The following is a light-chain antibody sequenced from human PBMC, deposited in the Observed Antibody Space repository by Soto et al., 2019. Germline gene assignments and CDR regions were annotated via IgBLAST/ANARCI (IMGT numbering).Light chain of an antibody. J-gene: IGKJ4*01. Sequence: IVMTQSPAPPSVSPRERAPLSGRASQSVRSNLAWYQQKPGQAPSVIIYGASTRDTGTPARFSGSGSGTDFALTITSLQAEDFETYYCQQLRMYPSTFGGGTKVDIK. V-gene: IGKV3D-15*01. CDR2: GAS. CDR3: QQLRMYPST. CDR1: QSVRSN.